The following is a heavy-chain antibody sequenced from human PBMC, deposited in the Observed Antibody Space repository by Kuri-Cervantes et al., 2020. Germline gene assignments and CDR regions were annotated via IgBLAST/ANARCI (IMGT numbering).Heavy chain of an antibody. Sequence: ESLKISCPVSGGSISSYYWSWIRQPAGKGLEWIGRIYTSGSTNYNPSLKSRVTMSVDTSKNQFSLKLSSVTAADTAVYYCARDHRNVLRYFDWLPRLRGYYGMDVWGQGTTVTVSS. CDR3: ARDHRNVLRYFDWLPRLRGYYGMDV. CDR1: GGSISSYY. V-gene: IGHV4-4*07. CDR2: IYTSGST. J-gene: IGHJ6*02. D-gene: IGHD3-9*01.